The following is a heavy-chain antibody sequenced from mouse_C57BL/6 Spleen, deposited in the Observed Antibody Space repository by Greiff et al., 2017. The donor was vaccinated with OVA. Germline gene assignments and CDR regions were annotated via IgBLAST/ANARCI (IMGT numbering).Heavy chain of an antibody. CDR1: GYTFTSYW. Sequence: QVQLQQPGPELVKPGASVKLSCKASGYTFTSYWMHWVKQRPGQGLEWIGNINPSNGGTNYNEKFKSKATLTVDKSSSTAYMQLSSLTSEDSAVYYCATGSSHRGAMDYWGQGTSVTVSS. CDR2: INPSNGGT. V-gene: IGHV1-53*01. J-gene: IGHJ4*01. CDR3: ATGSSHRGAMDY. D-gene: IGHD1-1*01.